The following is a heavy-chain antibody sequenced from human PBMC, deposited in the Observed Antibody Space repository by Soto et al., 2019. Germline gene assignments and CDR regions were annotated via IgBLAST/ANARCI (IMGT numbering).Heavy chain of an antibody. J-gene: IGHJ4*02. CDR2: INHRGST. CDR3: ARVDSSWYGGGFDY. D-gene: IGHD6-13*01. Sequence: QVQLQQWGAGLLKPSETLSLTCAVYGGSFSGYYWSWIRQPPGKGLEWIGEINHRGSTNYNPSLKSRVTISVDTSKNQFSLKLSSVTAADTAVYYCARVDSSWYGGGFDYWGQGTLVTVSS. V-gene: IGHV4-34*01. CDR1: GGSFSGYY.